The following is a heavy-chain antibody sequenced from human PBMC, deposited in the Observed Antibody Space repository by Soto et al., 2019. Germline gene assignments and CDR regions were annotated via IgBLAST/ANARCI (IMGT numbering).Heavy chain of an antibody. J-gene: IGHJ5*02. V-gene: IGHV3-48*04. CDR3: ARDMGDYGTPNWFDP. D-gene: IGHD4-17*01. CDR2: ISSSSSTI. CDR1: GFTFSSYS. Sequence: GGALRLSCAASGFTFSSYSMNWVRQAPGKGLEWVSYISSSSSTIYYADSVKGRFTISRDNAKNSLYLQMNSLRAEDTAVYYRARDMGDYGTPNWFDPWGQGTLVTVSS.